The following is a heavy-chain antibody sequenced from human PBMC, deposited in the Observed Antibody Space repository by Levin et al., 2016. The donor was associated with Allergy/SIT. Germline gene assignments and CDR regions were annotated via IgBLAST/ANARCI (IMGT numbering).Heavy chain of an antibody. CDR2: MNPNSGNT. Sequence: ASVKVSCKASGYTFTGYYIHWVRQAPGQGLEWMGWMNPNSGNTGYAQKFQGRVTMTRNTSISTAFMEVSSLRYEDTAVYYCARRPSMVRGENWFDPWGQGTLVTVSS. CDR1: GYTFTGYY. D-gene: IGHD3-10*01. V-gene: IGHV1-8*02. CDR3: ARRPSMVRGENWFDP. J-gene: IGHJ5*02.